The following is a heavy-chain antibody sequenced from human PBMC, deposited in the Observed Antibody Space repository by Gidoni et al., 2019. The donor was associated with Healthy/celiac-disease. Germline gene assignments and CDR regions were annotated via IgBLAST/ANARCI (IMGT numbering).Heavy chain of an antibody. D-gene: IGHD2-15*01. V-gene: IGHV3-73*02. CDR2: IRSKANSYAT. CDR3: TNLGYCSGGSCPGQYYYYYGMDV. J-gene: IGHJ6*02. CDR1: GFTFSGSA. Sequence: EVQLVESGGGLVQPGGSLKLSCAASGFTFSGSAMHWVRQASGKGLEWVGRIRSKANSYATAYAASVKGRFTISRDDSKNTAYLQMNSLKTEDTAVYYCTNLGYCSGGSCPGQYYYYYGMDVWGQGTTVTVSS.